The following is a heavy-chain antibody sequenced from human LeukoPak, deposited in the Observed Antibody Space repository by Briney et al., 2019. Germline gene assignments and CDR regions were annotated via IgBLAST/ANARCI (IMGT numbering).Heavy chain of an antibody. D-gene: IGHD3-16*01. V-gene: IGHV3-53*01. J-gene: IGHJ4*02. Sequence: GGSLRLSCAASGFTVSSNYMSWVRQAPGKGLEWVSVIYSGGKTYYADSVKGRFTISRDNSKNTLYLQMNSLRAEDTAVYYCARVYELFFDYWGQGTLVTVSS. CDR3: ARVYELFFDY. CDR1: GFTVSSNY. CDR2: IYSGGKT.